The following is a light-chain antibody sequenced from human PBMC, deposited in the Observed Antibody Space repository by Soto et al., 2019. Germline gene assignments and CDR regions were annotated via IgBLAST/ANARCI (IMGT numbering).Light chain of an antibody. CDR2: LGS. V-gene: IGKV2-28*01. CDR3: MQALQTPRT. J-gene: IGKJ1*01. Sequence: DIVMTQSPLSLAVTPGEPASISCRSSQSLLHTNGYNYLDWYLQKPGQSPQLLIYLGSNRASGVPDRFSSSGSGTDFTLKISRVEAADVGIYYCMQALQTPRTFGQGTKVEIK. CDR1: QSLLHTNGYNY.